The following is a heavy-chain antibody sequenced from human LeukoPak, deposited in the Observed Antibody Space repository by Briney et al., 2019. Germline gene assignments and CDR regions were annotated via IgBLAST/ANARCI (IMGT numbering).Heavy chain of an antibody. CDR2: INHSGST. CDR3: AIGPLSVAPTRSWFDP. J-gene: IGHJ5*02. D-gene: IGHD2-15*01. Sequence: PSETLSLTCTVYGGSFSGYYWSWLRQPPGKGLEWIGEINHSGSTNYNPSLKSRVTISVDTSKNQFSLKLSSVTAADTAVYYCAIGPLSVAPTRSWFDPWGQGTLVTVSS. V-gene: IGHV4-34*01. CDR1: GGSFSGYY.